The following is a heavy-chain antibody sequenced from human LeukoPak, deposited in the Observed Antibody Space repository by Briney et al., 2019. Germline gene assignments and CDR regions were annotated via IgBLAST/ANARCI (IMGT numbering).Heavy chain of an antibody. D-gene: IGHD6-25*01. J-gene: IGHJ4*02. CDR1: GYTLTELS. CDR2: FDPEDGET. Sequence: ASVKVSCKVSGYTLTELSMHWVRQPPGKGLEWMGGFDPEDGETIYAQKFQGRVTMTEDTSTDTAYMELSSLRSEDTAVYYCATTVKGKSFSGYYFDYWGQGTLVTVSS. CDR3: ATTVKGKSFSGYYFDY. V-gene: IGHV1-24*01.